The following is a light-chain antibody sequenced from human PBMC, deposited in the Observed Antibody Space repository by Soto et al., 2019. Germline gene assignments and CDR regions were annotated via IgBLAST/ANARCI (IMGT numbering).Light chain of an antibody. CDR2: GAS. CDR3: QQYGSSPT. Sequence: VLTQSPGTLALSPGERATLSCRASQSVSSGYLAWYQQKPGQAPRLLIYGASSRATGIPDRFSGSGSGTDFTLTISRLEPEDFAVYYCQQYGSSPTFGGGTKVDIK. J-gene: IGKJ4*01. CDR1: QSVSSGY. V-gene: IGKV3-20*01.